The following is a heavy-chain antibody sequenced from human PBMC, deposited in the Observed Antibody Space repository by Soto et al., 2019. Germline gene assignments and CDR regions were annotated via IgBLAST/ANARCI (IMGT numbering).Heavy chain of an antibody. J-gene: IGHJ4*02. CDR3: ARSLFGTPFDY. CDR1: GGSFSGYS. CDR2: IYYSGST. D-gene: IGHD3-3*01. V-gene: IGHV4-59*01. Sequence: SETLSLTCGVYGGSFSGYSWAWIRQPPGRGLEWIGYIYYSGSTNYNPSLKSRVTISVDTSKNQFSLKLSSVTAADTAVYYCARSLFGTPFDYWGQGTLVTVSS.